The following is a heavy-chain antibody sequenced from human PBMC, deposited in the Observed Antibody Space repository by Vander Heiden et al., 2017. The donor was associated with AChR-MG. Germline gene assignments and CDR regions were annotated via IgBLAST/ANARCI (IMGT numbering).Heavy chain of an antibody. V-gene: IGHV3-48*01. CDR2: LSSASSTI. J-gene: IGHJ4*02. CDR1: GFTFSSYS. CDR3: AAVAAAGYYFDY. D-gene: IGHD6-13*01. Sequence: EVQLVESGGGLVQPGGSLRLPCEASGFTFSSYSMTWVRQAPGKGLEWVSYLSSASSTIHYADSVKGRFTVSRDNAKNSLYLRMYSLRPEDTAVYYCAAVAAAGYYFDYWGQGALVTVSS.